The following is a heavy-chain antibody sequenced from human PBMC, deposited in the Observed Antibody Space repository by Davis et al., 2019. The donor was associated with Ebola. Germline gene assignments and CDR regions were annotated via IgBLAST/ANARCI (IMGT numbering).Heavy chain of an antibody. CDR2: IIPIFGTA. D-gene: IGHD2-15*01. Sequence: SVKVSCKASGGTFSSYAISWVRQAPGQGLEWMGGIIPIFGTANYAQKLQGRVTMTTDTSTSTAYMELRSLRSDDTAVYYCAREVVAATIRWFDPWGQGTLVTVSS. V-gene: IGHV1-69*05. J-gene: IGHJ5*02. CDR3: AREVVAATIRWFDP. CDR1: GGTFSSYA.